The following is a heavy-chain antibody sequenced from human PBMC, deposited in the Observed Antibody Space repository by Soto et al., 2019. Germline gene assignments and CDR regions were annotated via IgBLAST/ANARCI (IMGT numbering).Heavy chain of an antibody. Sequence: QLQLQESGPGLVKPSETLSLTCTVSGGSISSSSYYWGWIRQPPGKGLEWIGSIYYSGSTYYNPSLRSRVTISVDWSENQFSLKLSSVTAADTAVYYCARQGYYYGSGSPSNWFDPWGQGTLVTVSS. D-gene: IGHD3-10*01. CDR1: GGSISSSSYY. CDR3: ARQGYYYGSGSPSNWFDP. V-gene: IGHV4-39*01. J-gene: IGHJ5*02. CDR2: IYYSGST.